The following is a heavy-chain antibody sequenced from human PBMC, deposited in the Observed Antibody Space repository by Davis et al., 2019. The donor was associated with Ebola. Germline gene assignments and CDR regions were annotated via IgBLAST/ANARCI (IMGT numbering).Heavy chain of an antibody. J-gene: IGHJ4*02. D-gene: IGHD5-24*01. V-gene: IGHV1-69*04. CDR1: GYTFTKYD. CDR3: ARDLGMATITEDY. Sequence: SVKVSCKASGYTFTKYDINWVRQAPGQGLEWMGRIIPILGIANYAQKFQGRVTITADKSTSTAYMELSSLRSEDTAVYYCARDLGMATITEDYWGQGTLVTVSS. CDR2: IIPILGIA.